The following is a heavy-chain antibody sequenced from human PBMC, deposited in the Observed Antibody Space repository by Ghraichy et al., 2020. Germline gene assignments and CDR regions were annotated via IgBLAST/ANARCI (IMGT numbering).Heavy chain of an antibody. Sequence: SETLSLTCAVSGGSISSSNWWSWVHQPPGKGLEWIGEIYLSGSTNYSPSLKSRVTISVDKSKNQFSLRLSSVTAADTAVYYCARGSSSWDPIRSWGQGTLVTVSS. CDR2: IYLSGST. J-gene: IGHJ5*02. CDR3: ARGSSSWDPIRS. CDR1: GGSISSSNW. D-gene: IGHD6-13*01. V-gene: IGHV4-4*02.